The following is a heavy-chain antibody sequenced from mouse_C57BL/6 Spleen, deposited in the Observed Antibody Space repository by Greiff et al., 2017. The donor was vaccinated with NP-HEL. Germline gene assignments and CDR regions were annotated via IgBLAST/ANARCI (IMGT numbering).Heavy chain of an antibody. CDR2: IYPGDGDT. D-gene: IGHD1-1*01. J-gene: IGHJ4*01. CDR3: ARASYYYGSSYGSAMDY. CDR1: GYAFSSSW. V-gene: IGHV1-82*01. Sequence: QVQLKESGPELVKPGASVKISCKASGYAFSSSWMNWVKQRPGKGLEWIGRIYPGDGDTNYNGKFKGKATLTADKSSSTAYMQLSSLTSEDSAVYFGARASYYYGSSYGSAMDYWGQGTSVTVSS.